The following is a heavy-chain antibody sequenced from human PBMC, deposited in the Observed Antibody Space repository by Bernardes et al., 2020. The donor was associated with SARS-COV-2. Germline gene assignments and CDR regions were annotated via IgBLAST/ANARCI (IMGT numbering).Heavy chain of an antibody. CDR1: GYTLIELS. CDR3: ATAPGDLYRGWFDP. V-gene: IGHV1-24*01. D-gene: IGHD2-2*02. J-gene: IGHJ5*02. Sequence: ASVKVSCMVSGYTLIELSMHWVRQAPGKGLEWMGGFDPEDGETIYAQKFQGRVTMTEDTSTDTAYMELSSLRSEDTAVYYCATAPGDLYRGWFDPWGQGTLVTVSS. CDR2: FDPEDGET.